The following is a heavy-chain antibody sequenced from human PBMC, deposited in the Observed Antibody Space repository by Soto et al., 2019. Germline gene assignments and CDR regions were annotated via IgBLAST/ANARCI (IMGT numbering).Heavy chain of an antibody. Sequence: PGGSLRLSCVVSGFTFSSSWMHWVRQGPGKGLVWVSRMNPDGSAYIYYTDALRGRFTISRDNAKNSLHLQMNSLRAEDTAVYYCTRDASRDSSARGWFDPWGPGTLVTVSS. CDR3: TRDASRDSSARGWFDP. D-gene: IGHD6-13*01. J-gene: IGHJ5*02. CDR2: MNPDGSAYI. V-gene: IGHV3-74*01. CDR1: GFTFSSSW.